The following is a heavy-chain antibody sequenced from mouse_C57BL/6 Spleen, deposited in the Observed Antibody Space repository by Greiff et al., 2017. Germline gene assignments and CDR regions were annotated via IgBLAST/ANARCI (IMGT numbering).Heavy chain of an antibody. Sequence: EVHLVESGGGLVKPGGSLKLSCAASGFTFSSYAMSWVRQTPEKRLEWVATISDGGSYTYYPDNVKGRFTISRDNAKNNLYLQMSHLKSEDTAMYYCARDNYGNSRFAYWGQGTLVTVSA. CDR3: ARDNYGNSRFAY. J-gene: IGHJ3*01. CDR1: GFTFSSYA. D-gene: IGHD2-1*01. V-gene: IGHV5-4*01. CDR2: ISDGGSYT.